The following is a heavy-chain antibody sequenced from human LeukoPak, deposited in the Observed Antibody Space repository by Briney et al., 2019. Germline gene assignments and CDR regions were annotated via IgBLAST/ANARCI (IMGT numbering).Heavy chain of an antibody. CDR1: GFTFSSYS. J-gene: IGHJ4*02. CDR2: ISSSSSTI. CDR3: ASRPSLGSGFVFDY. V-gene: IGHV3-48*02. D-gene: IGHD3-22*01. Sequence: GGSLRLSCAASGFTFSSYSMNWVRQAPGKGLEWVSYISSSSSTIYYADSVKGRFTISRDNAKNSLYLQMNSLRDEDTAVYYCASRPSLGSGFVFDYWGQGTLVTDSS.